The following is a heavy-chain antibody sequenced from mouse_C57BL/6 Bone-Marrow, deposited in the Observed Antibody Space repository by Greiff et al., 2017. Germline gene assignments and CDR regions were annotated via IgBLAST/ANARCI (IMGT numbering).Heavy chain of an antibody. CDR2: IDPSDSYT. Sequence: QVQLQQPGAELVKPGASVKLSCKASGYTFTSYWMQWVKQRPGQGLEWIGEIDPSDSYTNYNQKFKGKATLTVDKSSSTAYMQLSSLTSEDSAVYYCARAGNPEDFDYWGQGTTLTVSS. CDR3: ARAGNPEDFDY. J-gene: IGHJ2*01. CDR1: GYTFTSYW. D-gene: IGHD2-1*01. V-gene: IGHV1-50*01.